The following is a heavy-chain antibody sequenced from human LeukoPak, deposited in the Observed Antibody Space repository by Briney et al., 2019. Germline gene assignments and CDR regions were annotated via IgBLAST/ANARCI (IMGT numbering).Heavy chain of an antibody. CDR3: ARGPPGRVYDSSKRGLFDP. V-gene: IGHV1-46*02. Sequence: ASVKVSCKASGYTFNSYYMHWVRQAPGQGLEWMGIINPSGGTTSYAQKFQGRLTMTRDTSTSTVFMELSSLRSEDTAVYYCARGPPGRVYDSSKRGLFDPWGQGTLVTASS. J-gene: IGHJ5*02. CDR2: INPSGGTT. D-gene: IGHD3-22*01. CDR1: GYTFNSYY.